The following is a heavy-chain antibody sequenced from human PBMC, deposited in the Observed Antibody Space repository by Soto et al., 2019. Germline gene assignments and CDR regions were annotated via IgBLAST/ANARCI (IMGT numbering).Heavy chain of an antibody. CDR2: IYYSGST. J-gene: IGHJ3*02. V-gene: IGHV4-31*03. CDR3: ARGELGSDAFDI. Sequence: SETLSLTCTVSGGSISSGGYYWSWTRQHPGKGLEWIGYIYYSGSTYYNPSLKSRVTISVDTSKNQFSLKLSSVTAADTAVYYCARGELGSDAFDIWGQGTMVTVSS. CDR1: GGSISSGGYY. D-gene: IGHD1-7*01.